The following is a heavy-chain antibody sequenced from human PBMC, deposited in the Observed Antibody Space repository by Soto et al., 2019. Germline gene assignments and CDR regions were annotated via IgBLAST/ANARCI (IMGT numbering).Heavy chain of an antibody. J-gene: IGHJ4*02. D-gene: IGHD5-12*01. CDR1: GGSISGTAYY. V-gene: IGHV4-31*03. CDR3: ARGRWLQSFEY. CDR2: IYYSGST. Sequence: QVQLQESGPGLMKPSQTLSLTCTVSGGSISGTAYYWSWIRQHPGTGLEWIGYIYYSGSTYCNPSLKSRVTISVDTSKNQFSLKLSSVTAADTAVYYCARGRWLQSFEYWGQGTLVTVSS.